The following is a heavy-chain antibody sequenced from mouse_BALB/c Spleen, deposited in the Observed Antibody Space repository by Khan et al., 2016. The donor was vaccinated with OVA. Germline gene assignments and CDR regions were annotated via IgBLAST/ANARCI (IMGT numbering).Heavy chain of an antibody. V-gene: IGHV1-5*01. CDR2: IFPGNSDT. Sequence: VQLKESGTVLARPGASVKMSCKASGYSFTDYLIHWVKQRPGQGLEWIGDIFPGNSDTTYNQKFRDKAKLTADTSASAAYMELSSLTNEDSAVYYCTRGGDSSFAYWGQGTLVTVSA. D-gene: IGHD1-3*01. J-gene: IGHJ3*01. CDR3: TRGGDSSFAY. CDR1: GYSFTDYL.